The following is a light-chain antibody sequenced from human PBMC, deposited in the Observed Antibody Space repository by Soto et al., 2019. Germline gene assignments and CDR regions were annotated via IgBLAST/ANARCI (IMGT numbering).Light chain of an antibody. CDR1: SSNIGSNF. CDR3: AAWDDSLSGVV. CDR2: RNN. Sequence: QSVLTQPPSASGTPGQRVTISCSGSSSNIGSNFIYWYQQLPGTAPKLLIYRNNERPSGVPDRFSGSKSGTSACLGISGLRSEDEADYHCAAWDDSLSGVVFGGGTKLTVL. V-gene: IGLV1-47*01. J-gene: IGLJ2*01.